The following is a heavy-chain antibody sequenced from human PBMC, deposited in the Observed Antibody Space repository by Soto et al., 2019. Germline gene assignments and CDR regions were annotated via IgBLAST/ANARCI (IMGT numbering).Heavy chain of an antibody. Sequence: GASAKVSCKASGYTFTSYYMHWVRQEKGQGLEWMGIIHPSGGSTTYAQKFQGRVTMTRDTSTSTVYMELSSLRSEDTAVYYCARDWAGGGSGIFSIFSYYYYRDVWGKGPTVTVS. CDR2: IHPSGGST. V-gene: IGHV1-46*03. D-gene: IGHD3-10*01. CDR1: GYTFTSYY. J-gene: IGHJ6*03. CDR3: ARDWAGGGSGIFSIFSYYYYRDV.